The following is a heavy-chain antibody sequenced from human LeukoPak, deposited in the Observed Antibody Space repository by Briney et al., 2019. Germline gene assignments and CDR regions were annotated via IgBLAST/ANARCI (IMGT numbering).Heavy chain of an antibody. D-gene: IGHD3-10*01. J-gene: IGHJ3*02. V-gene: IGHV1-8*02. CDR1: GYTFTGYY. CDR3: ARGLWFGGSGKNNDI. CDR2: MNPNSGNT. Sequence: ASVKVPCKASGYTFTGYYMHWVRQATGQGLEWMGWMNPNSGNTGYAQKFQGRVTMTRNTSISTAYMELSSLRSEDTAVYYCARGLWFGGSGKNNDIWGQGTMVTVSS.